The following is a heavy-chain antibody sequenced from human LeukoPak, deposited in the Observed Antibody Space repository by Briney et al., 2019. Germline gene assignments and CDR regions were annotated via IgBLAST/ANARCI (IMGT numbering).Heavy chain of an antibody. V-gene: IGHV1-18*01. CDR3: ARDTYDSSANDY. D-gene: IGHD3-22*01. J-gene: IGHJ4*02. Sequence: ASVTVSCKASGYSFSSYGISWVRQAPGQGLEWMGWISAYNGNTDYAHKLQGRVTMTTDTSTSAAYMELRSLRSDDTAVYYCARDTYDSSANDYWGQGTPVTVSS. CDR1: GYSFSSYG. CDR2: ISAYNGNT.